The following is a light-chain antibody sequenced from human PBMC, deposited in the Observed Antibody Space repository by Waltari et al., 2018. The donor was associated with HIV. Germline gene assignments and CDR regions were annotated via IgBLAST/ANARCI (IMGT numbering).Light chain of an antibody. CDR2: AAS. CDR3: QQLNSYRFT. V-gene: IGKV1-9*01. CDR1: QGISSY. Sequence: DIQLTQSPSFLSVSVGDRVTITCRASQGISSYLAWYQQKPGKAPKLLIYAASTLQSGVPSRFSGSGSGTEFTLTISSLQPEDFATYYCQQLNSYRFTFGPGTKVDIK. J-gene: IGKJ3*01.